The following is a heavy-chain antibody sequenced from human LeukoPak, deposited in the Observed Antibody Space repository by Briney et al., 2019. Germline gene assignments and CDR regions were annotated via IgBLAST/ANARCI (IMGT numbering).Heavy chain of an antibody. CDR3: KRSLDY. V-gene: IGHV3-7*01. J-gene: IGHJ4*02. CDR1: GFTFSNYW. Sequence: GGSLRLFCGASGFTFSNYWMDWVRQAPGQGLEGVANINQDGSEKYYVDSVKGRFTIPRDNARNSLHLQMNSLRAEDTAVYYCKRSLDYWGQGTLVTVSS. CDR2: INQDGSEK.